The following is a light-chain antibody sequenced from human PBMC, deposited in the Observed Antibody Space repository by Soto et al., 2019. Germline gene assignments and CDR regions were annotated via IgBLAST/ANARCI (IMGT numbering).Light chain of an antibody. Sequence: ENVMRQSPGTVCLYTWERATLSCWASQSVNRYLVWYQQKPGQAPRLLMYDASKRATGIPARFSGSGSGTDFTLTISSLEPEDFAVYYCQQRDIWPWTFCQGTKV. CDR2: DAS. CDR1: QSVNRY. V-gene: IGKV3-11*01. J-gene: IGKJ1*01. CDR3: QQRDIWPWT.